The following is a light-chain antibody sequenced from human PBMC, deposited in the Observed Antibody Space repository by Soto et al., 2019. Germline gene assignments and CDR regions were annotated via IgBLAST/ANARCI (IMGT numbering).Light chain of an antibody. CDR2: DAS. CDR3: QQHNKWPPIT. J-gene: IGKJ5*01. V-gene: IGKV3-15*01. CDR1: QSVSSN. Sequence: EIVMTQSPGTLSVSPGARSPLSGRASQSVSSNLAWYQQKPGQAPRLLISDASTRATGIPARFSGSGSGTEFTLTVSSLQSEDFAVYYCQQHNKWPPITFGKGTRLEI.